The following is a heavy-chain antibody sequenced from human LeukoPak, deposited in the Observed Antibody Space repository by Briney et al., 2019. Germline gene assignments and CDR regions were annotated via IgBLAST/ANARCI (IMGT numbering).Heavy chain of an antibody. CDR1: GFHFSGYC. J-gene: IGHJ4*02. V-gene: IGHV4-34*01. CDR3: ARRYYYNLGGFPFDF. Sequence: SETLSLSCSVSGFHFSGYCLSWVRQAPGKGLEWIGVAHNSSTNNYNPALNSRVTLLEAPYHDHLYLSLRSGAAPDTAFTYWARRYYYNLGGFPFDFWGQGTLVIVSS. D-gene: IGHD3-10*01. CDR2: AHNSSTN.